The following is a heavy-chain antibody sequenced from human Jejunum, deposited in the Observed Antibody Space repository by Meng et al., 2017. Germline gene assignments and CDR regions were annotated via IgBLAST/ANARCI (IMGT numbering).Heavy chain of an antibody. J-gene: IGHJ6*02. Sequence: GGSLRLSCAASGFTISTYEMNYVRQAPGKGLEWLSSISASTDTTYYADSVKGRFTISRDNAKNSVYLQMDSLAGEDTAVYDWAAGRRQVSSGSYYSGMEVWGQGTMVTVSS. D-gene: IGHD3-22*01. CDR3: AAGRRQVSSGSYYSGMEV. V-gene: IGHV3-48*03. CDR2: ISASTDTT. CDR1: GFTISTYE.